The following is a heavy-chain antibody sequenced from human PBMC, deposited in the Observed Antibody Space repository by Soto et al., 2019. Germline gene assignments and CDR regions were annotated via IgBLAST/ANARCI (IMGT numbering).Heavy chain of an antibody. J-gene: IGHJ4*02. CDR3: ARDGDSGTYEY. CDR2: IVPIFGTR. V-gene: IGHV1-69*12. Sequence: QVQLVQSGAEVKKPGSSVKVSCKASGDSFSNYAMSWVRQAPGQGLEWMGGIVPIFGTRSYAQKFQDRITIIADESTSTAYMELSGLRSDDTAVYYCARDGDSGTYEYWGQGTLVTVSS. D-gene: IGHD5-12*01. CDR1: GDSFSNYA.